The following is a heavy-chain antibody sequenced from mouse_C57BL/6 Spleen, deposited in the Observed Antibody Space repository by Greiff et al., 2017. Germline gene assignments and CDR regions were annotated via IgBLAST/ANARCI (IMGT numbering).Heavy chain of an antibody. CDR3: ARRYWERYDFDY. CDR2: IYPSDSYT. V-gene: IGHV1-69*01. D-gene: IGHD4-1*01. CDR1: GYTFTSYW. Sequence: QVQLKQPGAELVMPGASVKLSCKASGYTFTSYWMHWVKQRPGQGLEWIGEIYPSDSYTNYNQKFKGKSTLTVDKSSSTAYMQLSSLTSEDSAVYYCARRYWERYDFDYWGQGATLTVSS. J-gene: IGHJ2*01.